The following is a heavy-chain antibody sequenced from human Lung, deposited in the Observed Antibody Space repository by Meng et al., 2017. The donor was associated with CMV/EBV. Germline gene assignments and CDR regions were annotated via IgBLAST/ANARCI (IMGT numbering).Heavy chain of an antibody. V-gene: IGHV4-59*01. J-gene: IGHJ6*02. D-gene: IGHD5-12*01. CDR3: ARFDIDVEGYYGMDV. CDR2: ISDSGST. Sequence: LXCTVSGDSISTYYWNWLRQSPGKGLEWIGYISDSGSTNYSPSLKSRVAFSLDTSKNQFSLKLSSVTAADTAVYYCARFDIDVEGYYGMDVWGQGXTVTVSS. CDR1: GDSISTYY.